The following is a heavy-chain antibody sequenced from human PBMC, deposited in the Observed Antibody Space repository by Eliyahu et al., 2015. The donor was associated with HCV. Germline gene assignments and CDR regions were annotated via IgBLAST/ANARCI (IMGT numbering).Heavy chain of an antibody. CDR1: GFTFTNYA. D-gene: IGHD1-26*01. CDR3: AKWPQTAKWDPAFDS. V-gene: IGHV3-23*01. Sequence: EVQLLESGGGLVQPGGSLRLACAASGFTFTNYAMTWVRQAPGKGLEWVAAVSGSGGSTYYADSVKGRFTVSRDNSKNTLYLQMNSLRAEDTAVYYCAKWPQTAKWDPAFDSWGQGSLVTVSS. J-gene: IGHJ4*02. CDR2: VSGSGGST.